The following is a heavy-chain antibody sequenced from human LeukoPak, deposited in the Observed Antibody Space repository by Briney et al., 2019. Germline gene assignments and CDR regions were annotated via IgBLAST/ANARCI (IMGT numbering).Heavy chain of an antibody. V-gene: IGHV1-69*04. Sequence: SVKVSCKASEGTFSSYAISWVRQAPGQGLEWMGRIIPILGIANYAQKFQGRVTITADKSTSTAYMELSSLRSEDTAVYYCAREPGRGYYYYGMDVWGQGTTVTVSS. D-gene: IGHD1-26*01. CDR1: EGTFSSYA. J-gene: IGHJ6*02. CDR3: AREPGRGYYYYGMDV. CDR2: IIPILGIA.